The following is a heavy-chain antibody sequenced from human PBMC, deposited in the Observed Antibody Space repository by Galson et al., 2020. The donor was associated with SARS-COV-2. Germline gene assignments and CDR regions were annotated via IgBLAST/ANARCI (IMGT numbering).Heavy chain of an antibody. D-gene: IGHD6-19*01. Sequence: GESLKISCAASGFTFSSYEMNWVRQAPGKGLEWVSHISTGGLVDYQDSVKGRFTISRDNTQNSLYLQMKSLRAEDTAIYFCVRDLSGTGWYFDYWGRGTLVTVSS. CDR3: VRDLSGTGWYFDY. CDR2: ISTGGLV. V-gene: IGHV3-48*03. J-gene: IGHJ4*02. CDR1: GFTFSSYE.